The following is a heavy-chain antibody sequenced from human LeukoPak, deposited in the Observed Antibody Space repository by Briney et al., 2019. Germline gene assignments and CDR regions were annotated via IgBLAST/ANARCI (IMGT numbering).Heavy chain of an antibody. D-gene: IGHD2-2*01. CDR1: GFIFSSYS. Sequence: GGSLRLSCAASGFIFSSYSMNWVRQVPGKGLEWVSSISSSSSYIYYADPVKGRFTISRDNAKNSLYLQMNSLRAEDTAVYYCARDGLLGYCSSTSCYRYYFDYWGQGTLVTVSS. CDR2: ISSSSSYI. V-gene: IGHV3-21*01. CDR3: ARDGLLGYCSSTSCYRYYFDY. J-gene: IGHJ4*02.